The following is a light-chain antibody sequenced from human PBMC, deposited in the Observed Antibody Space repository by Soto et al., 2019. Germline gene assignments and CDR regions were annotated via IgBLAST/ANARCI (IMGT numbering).Light chain of an antibody. V-gene: IGKV1-5*01. Sequence: DIQMTQSPSTLSASVGDRVTITCRASQGISAWLAWYQQKPGKAPKLLIFYASTLQSGVPSRFSGSGSGTDFTLTISSLQPDDFATYYCQQYSSFWNTFGQGTKLEIK. CDR2: YAS. CDR3: QQYSSFWNT. CDR1: QGISAW. J-gene: IGKJ2*01.